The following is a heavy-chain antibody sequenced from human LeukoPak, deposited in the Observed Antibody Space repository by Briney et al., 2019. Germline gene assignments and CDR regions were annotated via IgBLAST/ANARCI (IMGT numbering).Heavy chain of an antibody. CDR2: IWFDGSNR. CDR1: GFTFRNYG. CDR3: ARGPNSNWSGLDF. J-gene: IGHJ4*02. V-gene: IGHV3-33*01. D-gene: IGHD6-6*01. Sequence: GGSLRLSCEASGFTFRNYGMHWVRQAPGKGLDWVGVIWFDGSNRYYADSVKGRFTISRDNSKNTLYLQVNNLRAEDTAVYYCARGPNSNWSGLDFWGQGTLLTVSS.